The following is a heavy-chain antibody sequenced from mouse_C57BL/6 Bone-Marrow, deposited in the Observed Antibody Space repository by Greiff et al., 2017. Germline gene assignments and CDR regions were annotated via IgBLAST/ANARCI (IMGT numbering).Heavy chain of an antibody. V-gene: IGHV14-2*01. Sequence: VQLKQSGAELVKPGASVKLSCTASGFNIKDYYMHWVKQRTEQGLEWIGRIAPEDGETKSAPKFQGTATITADTSSNTAYLQLSILTSEDTAVYYWASPLYDWYYSYAMDYWGQGTSVTVSS. CDR2: IAPEDGET. J-gene: IGHJ4*01. CDR3: ASPLYDWYYSYAMDY. CDR1: GFNIKDYY. D-gene: IGHD2-3*01.